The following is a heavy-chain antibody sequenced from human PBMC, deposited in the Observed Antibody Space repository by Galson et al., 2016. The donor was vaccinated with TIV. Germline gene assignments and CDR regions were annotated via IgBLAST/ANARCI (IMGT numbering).Heavy chain of an antibody. CDR3: ARDYGFYQHLTDPYYYYDMDV. V-gene: IGHV1-18*01. Sequence: QSGAEVKKPGASVKVSCKASGYTFSKYGISWVRQAPGQGLEWMGWISAYNGNTNYAQKVQGRVTMTTDTSTYTVYLELRSLRSDDTAVYFCARDYGFYQHLTDPYYYYDMDVWGQGTTVTVSS. CDR1: GYTFSKYG. CDR2: ISAYNGNT. D-gene: IGHD2-2*01. J-gene: IGHJ6*02.